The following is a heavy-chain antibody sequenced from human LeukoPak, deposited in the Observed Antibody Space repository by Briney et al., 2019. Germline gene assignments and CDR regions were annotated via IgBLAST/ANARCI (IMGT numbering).Heavy chain of an antibody. CDR1: GGSISSYY. CDR2: IYYSGST. D-gene: IGHD2-15*01. V-gene: IGHV4-59*12. J-gene: IGHJ4*02. Sequence: SETLSLTCTVSGGSISSYYWSWIRQPPGKGLEWIGYIYYSGSTNYNPSLKSRVTISVATSKNRFSLKLSSVTAADTAVYYWARESEYCSGGSCSYYFDYWGQGTLVTVSS. CDR3: ARESEYCSGGSCSYYFDY.